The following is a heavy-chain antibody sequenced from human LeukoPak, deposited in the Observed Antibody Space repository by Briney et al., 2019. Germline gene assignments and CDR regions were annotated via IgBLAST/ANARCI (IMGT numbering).Heavy chain of an antibody. CDR1: GFTFSSYS. CDR2: ISYTSSCK. Sequence: GGSLRLSCAASGFTFSSYSMNWVRQAPGKGLEWVSSISYTSSCKYYADSVKGRFTISRDNAKNSVYLQMNSLRAEDTAVYYCGMEEEAFDIWGQGTMVTVSS. J-gene: IGHJ3*02. D-gene: IGHD3-3*01. CDR3: GMEEEAFDI. V-gene: IGHV3-21*01.